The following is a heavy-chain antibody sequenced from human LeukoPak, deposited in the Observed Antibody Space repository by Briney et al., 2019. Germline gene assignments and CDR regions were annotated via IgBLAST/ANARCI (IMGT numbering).Heavy chain of an antibody. Sequence: SETLSLTCTVSGGSISSYYWSWIRQPPGKGLDWIGYIYYSGSTDYNPSLKSRVTMSIDMSKNQFSLRLTSVTAADTAVYYCARIPPDYNDLHDALDLWGQGTVVTVSS. CDR2: IYYSGST. V-gene: IGHV4-59*08. J-gene: IGHJ3*01. D-gene: IGHD4-17*01. CDR1: GGSISSYY. CDR3: ARIPPDYNDLHDALDL.